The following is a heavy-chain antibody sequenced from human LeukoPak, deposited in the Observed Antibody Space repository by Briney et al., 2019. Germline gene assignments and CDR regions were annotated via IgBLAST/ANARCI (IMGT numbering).Heavy chain of an antibody. CDR3: AREDYVEMATSDWFDP. J-gene: IGHJ5*02. D-gene: IGHD5-24*01. Sequence: ASVKVSCKASGYTFTSYAMNWVRQAPGQGLEWMGWINTNTGNPTYAQGFTGRFVFSLDTSVSTAYLQISSLKAEDTAVYYCAREDYVEMATSDWFDPWGQGTLVTVSS. CDR1: GYTFTSYA. CDR2: INTNTGNP. V-gene: IGHV7-4-1*02.